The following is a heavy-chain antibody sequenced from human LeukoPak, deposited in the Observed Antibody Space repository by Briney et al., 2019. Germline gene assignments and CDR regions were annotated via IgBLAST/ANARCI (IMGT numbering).Heavy chain of an antibody. D-gene: IGHD4-17*01. CDR1: GFTFSSYP. Sequence: PGGSLRLSCAASGFTFSSYPMHWVRQALGKGLEWVSLISYDGNHKYYADSVKGRFTISRDNSKNMFYVQINSLRPEDTAVYFCASGFPYDDTTEGYYYLMDVWGQGTTVTVSS. CDR3: ASGFPYDDTTEGYYYLMDV. CDR2: ISYDGNHK. V-gene: IGHV3-30-3*01. J-gene: IGHJ6*02.